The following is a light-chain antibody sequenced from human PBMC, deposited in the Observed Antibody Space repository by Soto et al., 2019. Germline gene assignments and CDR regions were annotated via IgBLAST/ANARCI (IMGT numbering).Light chain of an antibody. CDR2: GAS. J-gene: IGKJ1*01. CDR1: QSVSSSN. V-gene: IGKV3-15*01. CDR3: QQYDNWPWT. Sequence: EIVLTQSPGTLSLSPGARATLSCRASQSVSSSNLAWYQQKPGQAPRLLIYGASRRATGFPARFSGSGSGTDFTLTISSLQSEDFAVYYCQQYDNWPWTFGQGTKVDIK.